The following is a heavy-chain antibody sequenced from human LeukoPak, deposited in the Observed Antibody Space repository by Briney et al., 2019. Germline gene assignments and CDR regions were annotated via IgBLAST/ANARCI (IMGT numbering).Heavy chain of an antibody. Sequence: ASVKVSCKASGYTFTSNYIHWVRQAPGQGLEWMGMIYPRDGSTSYAQKFQGRVTMTRDTSTSTVYMDLGSLRSEDTAVYYCARTSGRCDYRCFDYWGQGTLVTISS. CDR2: IYPRDGST. V-gene: IGHV1-46*01. CDR3: ARTSGRCDYRCFDY. CDR1: GYTFTSNY. J-gene: IGHJ4*02. D-gene: IGHD4-17*01.